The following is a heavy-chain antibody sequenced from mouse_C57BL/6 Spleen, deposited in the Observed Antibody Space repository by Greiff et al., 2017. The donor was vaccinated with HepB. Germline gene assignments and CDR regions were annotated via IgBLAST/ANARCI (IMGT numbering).Heavy chain of an antibody. V-gene: IGHV14-4*01. CDR1: GFTFIVDY. Sequence: VQLLQSGAALVRPGASVHFSCTASGFTFIVDYLHWCKQRPEQGLKWIGWIVPENGDTEYASKFQGKATITADTSSNTAYLQLSSLTSEDTAVYYCTTGPDYWGQGTTLTVSS. CDR2: IVPENGDT. CDR3: TTGPDY. J-gene: IGHJ2*01.